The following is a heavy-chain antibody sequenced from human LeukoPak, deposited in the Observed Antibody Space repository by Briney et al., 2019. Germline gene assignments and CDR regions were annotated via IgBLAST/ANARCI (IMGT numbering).Heavy chain of an antibody. J-gene: IGHJ4*02. CDR1: GYIFSNYA. CDR3: ANCYDSSGFFAY. Sequence: ASVKVSCKASGYIFSNYAMNWVRQAPGQGLEWMGWINTNTGNPTYAQGFTGRFVFSLDTSVSTAYLQISSLKAEDSAIYFCANCYDSSGFFAYWGQGTLVTVSS. V-gene: IGHV7-4-1*02. D-gene: IGHD3-22*01. CDR2: INTNTGNP.